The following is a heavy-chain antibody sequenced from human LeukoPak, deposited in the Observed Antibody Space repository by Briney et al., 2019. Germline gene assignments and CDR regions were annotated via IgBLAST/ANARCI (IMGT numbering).Heavy chain of an antibody. J-gene: IGHJ5*02. D-gene: IGHD3-10*01. Sequence: ASVKVSCKASGYTFTSYDINWVRQATGQGLEWMGWMNPNSGNTGYAQKFQGRVTMTRNTSISTAYMELSSLRSEDTAVYYCARSPLGGSGSYIPNWFDPWGQGTLVTVSS. V-gene: IGHV1-8*01. CDR1: GYTFTSYD. CDR3: ARSPLGGSGSYIPNWFDP. CDR2: MNPNSGNT.